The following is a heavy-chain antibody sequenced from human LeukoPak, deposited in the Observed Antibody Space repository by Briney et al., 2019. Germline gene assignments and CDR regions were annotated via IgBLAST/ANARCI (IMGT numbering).Heavy chain of an antibody. V-gene: IGHV3-30*02. CDR3: ARDERLLSFLK. CDR1: GFTFSSYD. Sequence: GGSLRLSCAASGFTFSSYDMYWVRQAPGKGLEWVTFIRYDGSNKYYADSVKGRFTISRDNSKNTLYLHMNSLRPEDTALYYCARDERLLSFLKWGQGTLVTVSS. CDR2: IRYDGSNK. D-gene: IGHD3-3*01. J-gene: IGHJ4*02.